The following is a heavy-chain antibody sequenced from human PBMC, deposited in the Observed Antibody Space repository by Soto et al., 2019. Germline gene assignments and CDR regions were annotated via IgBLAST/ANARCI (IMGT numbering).Heavy chain of an antibody. V-gene: IGHV1-18*01. CDR3: ARVVGALGHWFDP. CDR1: VGTFSSYA. Sequence: GASVKVSCKASVGTFSSYAISWVRQAPGQGLEWMGWISAYNGNTNYAQKLQGRVTMTTDTSTSTAYMELRSLRSDDTAVYYCARVVGALGHWFDPWGQGTLVTVSS. D-gene: IGHD1-26*01. J-gene: IGHJ5*02. CDR2: ISAYNGNT.